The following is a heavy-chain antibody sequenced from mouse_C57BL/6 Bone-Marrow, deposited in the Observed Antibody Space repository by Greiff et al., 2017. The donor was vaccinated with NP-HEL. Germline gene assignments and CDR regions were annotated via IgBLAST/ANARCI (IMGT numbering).Heavy chain of an antibody. V-gene: IGHV7-3*01. J-gene: IGHJ3*01. D-gene: IGHD1-1*01. CDR1: GFTFTDYY. CDR3: ARSVFYYGSSGFAY. CDR2: IRNKANGYTT. Sequence: VQLKESGGGLVQPGGSLSLSCAASGFTFTDYYVSWVRQPPGKALEWLGFIRNKANGYTTEYSASVKGRFTISRDNSQSILYLQMNSLRAEDSATYYCARSVFYYGSSGFAYWGQGTLVTVSA.